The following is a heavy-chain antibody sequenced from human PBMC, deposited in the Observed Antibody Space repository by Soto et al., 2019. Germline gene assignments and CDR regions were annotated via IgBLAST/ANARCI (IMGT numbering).Heavy chain of an antibody. D-gene: IGHD2-8*01. J-gene: IGHJ6*02. CDR1: GGSISSSSYY. Sequence: SETLSLTCTVSGGSISSSSYYWGWIRQPPGKGLEWIGSIFYSGSTYYNPSLKSRVTISVDTSKNQFSLKLSSVTAADTAVYYCACIFSGGGSHGFCYCCMDVWGQVNTVTV. V-gene: IGHV4-39*01. CDR2: IFYSGST. CDR3: ACIFSGGGSHGFCYCCMDV.